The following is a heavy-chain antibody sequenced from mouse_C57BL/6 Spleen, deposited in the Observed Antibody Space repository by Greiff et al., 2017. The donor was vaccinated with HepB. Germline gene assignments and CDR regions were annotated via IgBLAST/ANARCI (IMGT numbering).Heavy chain of an antibody. Sequence: VQLQESGAELVKPGASVKMSCKASGYTFTSYWITWVKPRPGQGLEWTGDIYPGSGSSNYNEKFKSKATLTVDTSSSTAYMQLSSLTSEDAAVYYCARCHDGYNGRIEDYWGQETSVTVSS. J-gene: IGHJ4*01. CDR1: GYTFTSYW. V-gene: IGHV1-55*01. D-gene: IGHD2-3*01. CDR2: IYPGSGSS. CDR3: ARCHDGYNGRIEDY.